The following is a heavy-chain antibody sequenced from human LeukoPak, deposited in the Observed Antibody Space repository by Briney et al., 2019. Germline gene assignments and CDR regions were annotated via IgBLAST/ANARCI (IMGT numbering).Heavy chain of an antibody. CDR3: ARPRYSGSYLDAFDI. D-gene: IGHD1-26*01. Sequence: PGRSLRLSCAASGFIFSNYGMHWVRQAPGKGLEWVAVISYDGSNKYYADSVKGRFTISRDNSKNTLYLQMNSLRAEDTAVYYCARPRYSGSYLDAFDIWGQGTMVTVSS. J-gene: IGHJ3*02. CDR2: ISYDGSNK. CDR1: GFIFSNYG. V-gene: IGHV3-30*19.